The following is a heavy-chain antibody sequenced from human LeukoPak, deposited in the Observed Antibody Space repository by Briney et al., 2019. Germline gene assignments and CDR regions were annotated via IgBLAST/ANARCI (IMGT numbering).Heavy chain of an antibody. Sequence: PGGSLRLSCAASGFTFSSYAMHWVRQAPGKGLEYVSAISSNGGSTYYANSVKGRFTISRDNSKNMLYLQMGSLRAEDMAVYYCARDYCSGGSCYSGGVYFDYWGQGTLVTVSS. V-gene: IGHV3-64*01. J-gene: IGHJ4*02. CDR1: GFTFSSYA. D-gene: IGHD2-15*01. CDR3: ARDYCSGGSCYSGGVYFDY. CDR2: ISSNGGST.